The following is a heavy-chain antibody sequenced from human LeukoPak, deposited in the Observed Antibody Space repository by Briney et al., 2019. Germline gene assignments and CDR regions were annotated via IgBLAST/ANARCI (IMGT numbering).Heavy chain of an antibody. CDR1: GGSFSGYY. CDR2: INHSGST. Sequence: SETLSLTCAVYGGSFSGYYWSWIRQPPGKGLEWIGEINHSGSTNYNPSLKSRVTISVVTSKNQFSLKLSSVTAADTAVYYCARGGGYYYMDVWDKGTTVTVSS. D-gene: IGHD4-23*01. J-gene: IGHJ6*03. V-gene: IGHV4-34*01. CDR3: ARGGGYYYMDV.